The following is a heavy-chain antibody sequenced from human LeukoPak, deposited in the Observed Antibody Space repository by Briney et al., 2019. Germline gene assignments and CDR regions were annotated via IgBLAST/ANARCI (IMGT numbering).Heavy chain of an antibody. Sequence: GASVKVSCKVSGCTLTELSMHWVRQAPGKGLEWMGGFDPEDGETIYAQKFQGRVTMTEDTSTDTAYMELSSLRSEDTAVYYCATPPYSSGWRTFDYWGQGTLVTVSS. J-gene: IGHJ4*02. CDR3: ATPPYSSGWRTFDY. CDR1: GCTLTELS. D-gene: IGHD6-19*01. V-gene: IGHV1-24*01. CDR2: FDPEDGET.